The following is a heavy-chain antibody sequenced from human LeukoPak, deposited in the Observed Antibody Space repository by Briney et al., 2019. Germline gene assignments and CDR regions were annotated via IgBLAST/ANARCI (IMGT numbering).Heavy chain of an antibody. D-gene: IGHD3-3*01. J-gene: IGHJ6*03. CDR1: GGSISSSSYY. CDR2: IYHSGST. CDR3: ARVFDGSSASITIFGVVKSGYYYMDV. Sequence: SETLSLTCTVSGGSISSSSYYWGWIRQPPGKGLEWIGSIYHSGSTYYNPSLKSRVTISVDTSKNQFSLKLSSVTAADTAVYYCARVFDGSSASITIFGVVKSGYYYMDVWGKGTTVTVPS. V-gene: IGHV4-39*07.